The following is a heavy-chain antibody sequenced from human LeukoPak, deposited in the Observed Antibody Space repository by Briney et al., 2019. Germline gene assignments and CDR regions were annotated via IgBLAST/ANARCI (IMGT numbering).Heavy chain of an antibody. CDR2: INPNSGGT. CDR1: GYTFTGYY. D-gene: IGHD3-22*01. V-gene: IGHV1-2*02. CDR3: ARDDSSGYYNNFVY. J-gene: IGHJ4*02. Sequence: ASVKVSCKASGYTFTGYYMHWVRQAPGQELEWMGWINPNSGGTNYAQKFQGRVTMTRDTSISTAYMELSRLRSDDTAVYYCARDDSSGYYNNFVYWGQGTLVTVSS.